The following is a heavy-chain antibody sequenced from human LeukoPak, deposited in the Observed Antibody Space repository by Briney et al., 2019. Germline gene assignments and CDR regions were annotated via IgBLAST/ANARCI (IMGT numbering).Heavy chain of an antibody. Sequence: GGSLRLSCAASGFTFSSYWMHWVRQAPGKGLVWVSRINSDGSTTSYADSVMGRFTISRDNAKNTLYLQMNSLRAEDTAVYYCARVIYSGWEGELSDWGQGTLVAVSS. J-gene: IGHJ4*02. CDR1: GFTFSSYW. D-gene: IGHD6-19*01. CDR3: ARVIYSGWEGELSD. V-gene: IGHV3-74*01. CDR2: INSDGSTT.